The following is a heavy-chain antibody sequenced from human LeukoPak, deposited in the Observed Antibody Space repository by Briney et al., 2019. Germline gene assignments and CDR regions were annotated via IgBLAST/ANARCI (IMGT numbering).Heavy chain of an antibody. CDR2: IIPIFGTA. Sequence: ASVKVSCKASGGTFSSYAISWVRQAPGQGLEWTGGIIPIFGTANYAQKFQGRVTITADESTSTAYMELSSLRSEDTAVYYCARTGYCSSTSCYLPYWGQGTLVTVSS. V-gene: IGHV1-69*13. J-gene: IGHJ4*02. CDR3: ARTGYCSSTSCYLPY. D-gene: IGHD2-2*01. CDR1: GGTFSSYA.